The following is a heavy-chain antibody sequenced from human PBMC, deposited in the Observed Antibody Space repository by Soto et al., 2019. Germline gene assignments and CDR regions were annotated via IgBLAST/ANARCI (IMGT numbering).Heavy chain of an antibody. Sequence: ASVKVSCKASGGTFSSYTISWVRQAPGQGLEWMGRIIPILDIANYAQKFQGRVTITADKSTITAYMELSSLRSEDTAVYYCARGRDSSGYSDAFDIWGQGTTVTVSS. CDR1: GGTFSSYT. J-gene: IGHJ3*02. V-gene: IGHV1-69*02. CDR3: ARGRDSSGYSDAFDI. CDR2: IIPILDIA. D-gene: IGHD3-22*01.